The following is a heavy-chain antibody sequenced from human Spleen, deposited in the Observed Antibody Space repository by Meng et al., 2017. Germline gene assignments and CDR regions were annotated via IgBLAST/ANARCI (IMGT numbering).Heavy chain of an antibody. V-gene: IGHV3-15*01. CDR2: IKSNTDGGTA. J-gene: IGHJ4*02. D-gene: IGHD3-9*01. CDR1: GFYFNNAW. Sequence: EVQLGELGGCLVNPGGSLRLSCAASGFYFNNAWMSWVRQAPGKGLEWVGRIKSNTDGGTAEYAAPVTGRFTISRDDSKSTLYLQMSGLRIDDTGVYYCTWDDKAVSDYWGQGTLVTVSS. CDR3: TWDDKAVSDY.